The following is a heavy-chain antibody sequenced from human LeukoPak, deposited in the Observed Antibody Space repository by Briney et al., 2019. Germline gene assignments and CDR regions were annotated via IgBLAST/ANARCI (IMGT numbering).Heavy chain of an antibody. Sequence: PGGSLRLSCAASGFTFSDFAMSWVRLAPGKGLEWVSSIEKNAGGAYYADSVKGRFTVSRDNSKNSLYLQMNSLRAEDAAVYYCAREGFGPFFDYWGQGTLVTVSS. CDR1: GFTFSDFA. V-gene: IGHV3-23*01. CDR3: AREGFGPFFDY. J-gene: IGHJ4*02. CDR2: IEKNAGGA. D-gene: IGHD3-16*01.